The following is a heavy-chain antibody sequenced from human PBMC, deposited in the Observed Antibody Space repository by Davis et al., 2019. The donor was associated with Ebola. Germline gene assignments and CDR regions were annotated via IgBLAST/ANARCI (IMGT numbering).Heavy chain of an antibody. V-gene: IGHV1-18*04. CDR3: ARAQFPTTSDH. D-gene: IGHD1-1*01. CDR1: GYTFTSYG. J-gene: IGHJ4*02. CDR2: ISAYNGNT. Sequence: ASVKVSCKASGYTFTSYGISWVRQAPGQGLEWMGWISAYNGNTNYAQNVQGRVILTSDTATTTAYMEVGSLRSDDTAVYYCARAQFPTTSDHWGQGTLVTVSS.